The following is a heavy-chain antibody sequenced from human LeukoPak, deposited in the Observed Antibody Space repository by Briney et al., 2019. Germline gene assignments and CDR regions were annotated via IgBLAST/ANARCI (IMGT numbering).Heavy chain of an antibody. V-gene: IGHV3-11*01. Sequence: GGSLRLSCAASGFTFSDYYMSWIRQAPGKGLEWVSYISSSGSTIYYADSVKGRFTISRDNAKTSLYLQMNSLRAEDTAVYYCARDPSSGSSSQPYYYYGMDVWGQGTTVTVSS. CDR1: GFTFSDYY. CDR3: ARDPSSGSSSQPYYYYGMDV. D-gene: IGHD6-6*01. J-gene: IGHJ6*02. CDR2: ISSSGSTI.